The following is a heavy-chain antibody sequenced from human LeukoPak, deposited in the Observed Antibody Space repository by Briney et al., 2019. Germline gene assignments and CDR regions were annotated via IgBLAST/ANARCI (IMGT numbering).Heavy chain of an antibody. D-gene: IGHD1-26*01. Sequence: GASVKVSCKASGGTFSSYAISWVRQAPGQGLEWMGGIIPIFGTANYAQKFQGRVTITADESTSTAYKELSSLRSEDTAVYYCARGKVGAPVDYWGQGTLVTVSS. J-gene: IGHJ4*02. CDR2: IIPIFGTA. CDR1: GGTFSSYA. V-gene: IGHV1-69*13. CDR3: ARGKVGAPVDY.